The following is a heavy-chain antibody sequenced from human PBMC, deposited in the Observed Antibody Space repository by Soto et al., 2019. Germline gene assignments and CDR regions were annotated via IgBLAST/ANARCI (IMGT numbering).Heavy chain of an antibody. CDR3: AKVGVLRTNFRGFDF. J-gene: IGHJ5*01. Sequence: EGQLVESGGGLVKPGGSLRLSCAASGFAFQTYTMEWLRQPPGKGLEWVSSITISGNYIYYADSVKGRFTISSDNGRNSVYLQMNSLRDKDTYGYYCAKVGVLRTNFRGFDFWGQGTLVNVSS. D-gene: IGHD2-8*01. CDR1: GFAFQTYT. V-gene: IGHV3-21*01. CDR2: ITISGNYI.